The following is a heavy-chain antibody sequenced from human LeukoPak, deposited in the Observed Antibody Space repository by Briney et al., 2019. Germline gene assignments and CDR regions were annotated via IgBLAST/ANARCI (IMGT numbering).Heavy chain of an antibody. Sequence: GGSLRLSCAASGFTLSSYAMSWVRQAPGKGLEWVSAISGSGGSTYYADSVKGRFTISRDNSKNTLYLQMNSLRAEDTAVYYCAKDQYYDFWSGYDQGWFDPWGQGTLVTVSS. CDR3: AKDQYYDFWSGYDQGWFDP. CDR1: GFTLSSYA. J-gene: IGHJ5*02. CDR2: ISGSGGST. V-gene: IGHV3-23*01. D-gene: IGHD3-3*01.